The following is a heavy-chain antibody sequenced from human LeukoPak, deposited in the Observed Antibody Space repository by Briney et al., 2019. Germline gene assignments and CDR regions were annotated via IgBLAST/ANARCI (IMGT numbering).Heavy chain of an antibody. CDR3: AREGVSSNWDNWYFDL. J-gene: IGHJ2*01. D-gene: IGHD6-13*01. Sequence: ASVKVSCKASGYTFTSYAMHWVRQAPGQRLEWMGWINAGNGNTKYSQEFQGRVTITRDTSASTAYMGLSSLRSEDMAVYYCAREGVSSNWDNWYFDLWGRGTLVTVSS. CDR1: GYTFTSYA. V-gene: IGHV1-3*03. CDR2: INAGNGNT.